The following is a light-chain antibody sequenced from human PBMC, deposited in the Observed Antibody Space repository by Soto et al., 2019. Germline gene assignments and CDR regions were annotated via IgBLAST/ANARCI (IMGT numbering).Light chain of an antibody. Sequence: QSALTQPASVSGSPGQSITISCTGTSSDVGGYNYVSWYQQHPGKAPKFMIYEVSNRPSGVSDRFAGSKSGNTASLTISGLQAEDEADYYCCSYTSSVSYGFGTGIKVTVL. J-gene: IGLJ1*01. CDR3: CSYTSSVSYG. CDR2: EVS. V-gene: IGLV2-14*01. CDR1: SSDVGGYNY.